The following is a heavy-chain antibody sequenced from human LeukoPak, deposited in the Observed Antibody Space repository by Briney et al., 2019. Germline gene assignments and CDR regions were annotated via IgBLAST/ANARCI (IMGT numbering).Heavy chain of an antibody. V-gene: IGHV3-11*04. CDR1: VFRFSHYY. CDR2: ISSGAATT. Sequence: PGGSLRLSCVTSVFRFSHYYMMWIRQAPGKGPEWVAHISSGAATTLYADSVKGRFTGSRDNAKNSLYLEMTSLSPEDTAVYYCARDRGSTVTTVGYWGQGTLVTVSS. J-gene: IGHJ4*02. D-gene: IGHD4-17*01. CDR3: ARDRGSTVTTVGY.